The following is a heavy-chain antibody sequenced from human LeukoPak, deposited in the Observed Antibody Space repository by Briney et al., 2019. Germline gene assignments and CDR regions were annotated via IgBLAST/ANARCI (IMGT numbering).Heavy chain of an antibody. D-gene: IGHD2-15*01. V-gene: IGHV3-48*02. CDR1: GFTFSTYT. CDR3: ARDHQWSFDS. Sequence: GGSLRLSCAASGFTFSTYTMNWVRQAPGKGLEWISYIGWSDSAIFYADSVKGRFTISRDSAKNSLFLQMNSLSDEDAAVYYCARDHQWSFDSWGQGTLVTVSS. J-gene: IGHJ4*02. CDR2: IGWSDSAI.